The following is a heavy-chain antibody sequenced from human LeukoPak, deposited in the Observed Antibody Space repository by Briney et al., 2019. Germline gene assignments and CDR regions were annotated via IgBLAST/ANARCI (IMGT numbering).Heavy chain of an antibody. V-gene: IGHV5-51*01. Sequence: ASVKVSCKASGYIFTDYYIHWVRQTPGKGLGWMGIIYPGDCGTRYAPTFQGQVTISADKSISTAYMQLSSLKASDTAMYYCARHAYGDDDSWGQGTLVTVSS. CDR2: IYPGDCGT. D-gene: IGHD4-17*01. CDR3: ARHAYGDDDS. J-gene: IGHJ5*01. CDR1: GYIFTDYY.